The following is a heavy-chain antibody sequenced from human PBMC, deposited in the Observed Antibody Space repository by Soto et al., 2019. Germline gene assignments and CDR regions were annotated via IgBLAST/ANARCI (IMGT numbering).Heavy chain of an antibody. V-gene: IGHV4-34*01. CDR2: INHSGST. D-gene: IGHD3-10*01. CDR1: GGSFSGYY. J-gene: IGHJ6*02. Sequence: LSETLSLTCAVYGGSFSGYYWSWIRQPPWKGLEWIGEINHSGSTNYNPSLKSRVTISVDTSKNQFSLKLSSVTAADTAVYYCARETYGSGSYYRLPDYYYYGMDVWGQGTTVTVSS. CDR3: ARETYGSGSYYRLPDYYYYGMDV.